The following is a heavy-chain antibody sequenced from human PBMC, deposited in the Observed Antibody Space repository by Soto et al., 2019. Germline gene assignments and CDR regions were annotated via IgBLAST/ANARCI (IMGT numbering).Heavy chain of an antibody. CDR3: ARLMTTVTSYYYGMDV. CDR2: IYYSGST. V-gene: IGHV4-59*08. CDR1: GGSISSYY. J-gene: IGHJ6*02. Sequence: QVQLQESGPGLVKPSETLSLTCTVSGGSISSYYWSWIRQPPGKGLEWIGYIYYSGSTNYNPSLKSRVTISXVTPKXXFSLKLSSVTAADTAVYYCARLMTTVTSYYYGMDVWGQGTTVTVSS. D-gene: IGHD4-17*01.